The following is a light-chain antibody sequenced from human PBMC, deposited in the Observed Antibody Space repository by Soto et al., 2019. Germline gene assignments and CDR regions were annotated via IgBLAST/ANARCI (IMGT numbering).Light chain of an antibody. CDR2: GAS. J-gene: IGKJ5*01. CDR3: QQYGNSP. V-gene: IGKV3-20*01. CDR1: QSLSCSY. Sequence: DIVLTQSPGTLSLSPGERATLSCRASQSLSCSYLAWYQQKPGQAPRLLVYGASGRAPGLPARFSDSGSGTDFSLTISRLEPEDFAVYYCQQYGNSPFGQGTRLDIK.